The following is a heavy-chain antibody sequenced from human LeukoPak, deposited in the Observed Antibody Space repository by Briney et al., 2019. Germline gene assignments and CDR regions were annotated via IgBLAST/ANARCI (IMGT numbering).Heavy chain of an antibody. CDR1: GFTFSSYG. CDR3: ASYVLGDAFDI. D-gene: IGHD3-3*02. J-gene: IGHJ3*02. CDR2: IWYGGSNK. V-gene: IGHV3-33*01. Sequence: PGGSLRLTCAASGFTFSSYGMHWVRQAPGKGLEWVAVIWYGGSNKYYADSVKGRFTISRDNSKNTLYLQMNSLRAEDTAVYYCASYVLGDAFDIWGQGTMVTVSS.